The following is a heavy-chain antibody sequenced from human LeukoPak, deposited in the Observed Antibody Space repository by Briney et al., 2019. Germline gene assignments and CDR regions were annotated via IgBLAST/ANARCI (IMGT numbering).Heavy chain of an antibody. V-gene: IGHV3-7*01. CDR1: GFTFSSYW. Sequence: GGSLRLSCAASGFTFSSYWMSWVRQAPGKGLEGVANIQQDGSEKYYVDSVKGRFTISRDNAKNSLYLQMNSLRAEDTAVYYCAGGRRSDGSGPPYFDYWGQGTLVTVSS. D-gene: IGHD6-19*01. CDR2: IQQDGSEK. J-gene: IGHJ4*02. CDR3: AGGRRSDGSGPPYFDY.